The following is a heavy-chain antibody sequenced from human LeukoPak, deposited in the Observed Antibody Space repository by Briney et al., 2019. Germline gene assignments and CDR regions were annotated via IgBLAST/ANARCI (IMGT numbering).Heavy chain of an antibody. D-gene: IGHD3-3*01. V-gene: IGHV4-39*07. CDR3: ARASTIFGHFAY. J-gene: IGHJ4*02. Sequence: SETLSLTCAISGGTISGTPYYWGWIRQPPGRGLEWLGSSYYSGSTYYNPSLKSRFTISVDTSKNQFSLKLSSVTAADTAVYYCARASTIFGHFAYWGRGTLVTVSS. CDR2: SYYSGST. CDR1: GGTISGTPYY.